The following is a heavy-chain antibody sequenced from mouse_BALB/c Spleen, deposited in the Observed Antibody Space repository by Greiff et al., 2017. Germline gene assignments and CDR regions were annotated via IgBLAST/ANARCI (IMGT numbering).Heavy chain of an antibody. J-gene: IGHJ2*01. Sequence: EVQVVESGGGLVQPGGSLKLSCAASGFTFSSYGMSWVRQTPDKRLELVATINSNGGSTYYPDSVKGRFTISRDNAKNTLYLQMSSLKSEDTAMYYCARDTLGLGYWGQGTTLTVSS. CDR3: ARDTLGLGY. CDR2: INSNGGST. V-gene: IGHV5-6-3*01. CDR1: GFTFSSYG. D-gene: IGHD4-1*01.